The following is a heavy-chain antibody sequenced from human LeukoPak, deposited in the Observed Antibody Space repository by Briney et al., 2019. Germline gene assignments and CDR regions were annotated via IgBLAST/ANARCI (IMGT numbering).Heavy chain of an antibody. V-gene: IGHV4-31*03. CDR1: GGSISSGGYY. CDR3: ARRGPGGPFDY. D-gene: IGHD3-16*01. CDR2: IYYSGST. J-gene: IGHJ4*02. Sequence: SETLSLTCTVSGGSISSGGYYWSWIRQHPGQGLEWIGYIYYSGSTYYNPSLKSRVTISVDTSKNQFSLKLSSVTAADTAVYYCARRGPGGPFDYWGQGTPVTVSS.